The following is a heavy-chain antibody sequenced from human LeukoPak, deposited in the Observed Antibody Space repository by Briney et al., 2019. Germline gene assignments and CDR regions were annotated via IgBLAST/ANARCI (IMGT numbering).Heavy chain of an antibody. CDR2: INTSGGST. Sequence: PGGSLRLSCAASGFTFSSYGMSWVHQAPGKGLEWVSAINTSGGSTYYADSVKGRFTISRDNSKNTLYLQMNSLRAEDTAVYYCARVFEVGAIGSDYWGQGTLVTVSS. CDR3: ARVFEVGAIGSDY. D-gene: IGHD1-26*01. CDR1: GFTFSSYG. J-gene: IGHJ4*02. V-gene: IGHV3-23*01.